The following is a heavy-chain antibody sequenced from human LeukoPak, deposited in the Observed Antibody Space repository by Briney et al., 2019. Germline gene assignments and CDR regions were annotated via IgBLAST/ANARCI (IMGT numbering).Heavy chain of an antibody. CDR1: GFSFNTYW. Sequence: PGGSLRLSCAASGFSFNTYWMTWVRQAPGKGLEWVATIKPDGSAQYYVDSVKGRFTISRDNAKNSLFLQINSLRAEDTAVYYCANGGTYSSGPWGQGTLVTVSS. V-gene: IGHV3-7*01. CDR3: ANGGTYSSGP. CDR2: IKPDGSAQ. D-gene: IGHD3-22*01. J-gene: IGHJ5*02.